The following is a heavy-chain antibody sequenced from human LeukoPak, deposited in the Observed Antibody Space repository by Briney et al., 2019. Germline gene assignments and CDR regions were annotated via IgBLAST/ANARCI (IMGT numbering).Heavy chain of an antibody. CDR2: ISSGSSYI. CDR3: AVNDASDR. CDR1: GFTFSIYS. J-gene: IGHJ3*02. Sequence: GGSLRLSCAASGFTFSIYSMHWLRQAPGKGLEWVSSISSGSSYIYYADSVKGRFTISRDNAKNSLYLQMNSLRAEDTAVYYCAVNDASDRCGQGTMVTVSS. V-gene: IGHV3-21*01.